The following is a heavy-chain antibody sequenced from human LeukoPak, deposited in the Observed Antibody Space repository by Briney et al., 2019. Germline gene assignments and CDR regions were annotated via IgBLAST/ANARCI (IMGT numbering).Heavy chain of an antibody. CDR1: GYSFDHYW. V-gene: IGHV5-51*01. Sequence: GESLKISCKGSGYSFDHYWIGWVRQLPGKGLEWMGVIFPADSTTRYAPSFEGQVTISVDKSTTTAFLQWSSLKASDSAIYYCARHPLDGGYELWINLWGQGTLVTVS. CDR3: ARHPLDGGYELWINL. D-gene: IGHD5-12*01. J-gene: IGHJ4*02. CDR2: IFPADSTT.